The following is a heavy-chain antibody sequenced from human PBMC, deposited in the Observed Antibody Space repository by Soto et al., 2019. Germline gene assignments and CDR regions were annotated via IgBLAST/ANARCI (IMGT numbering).Heavy chain of an antibody. J-gene: IGHJ4*02. Sequence: WGSLRLSCAGSGFTVSSSYMSWVRQAPGKGLECVSVLYGGGSTFYADSVRGRFTISRDNSKNTLYLQKSSLRADDTAVYYCAREHSGYDLGLGYWGRGTLDTVSS. D-gene: IGHD5-12*01. CDR2: LYGGGST. V-gene: IGHV3-53*01. CDR1: GFTVSSSY. CDR3: AREHSGYDLGLGY.